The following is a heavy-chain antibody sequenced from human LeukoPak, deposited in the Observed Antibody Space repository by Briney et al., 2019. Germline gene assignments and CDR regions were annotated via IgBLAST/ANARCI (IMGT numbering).Heavy chain of an antibody. Sequence: ASVKVSCKASGYTFTSYYMHWVRQAPGQGLEWMGIINPSGGSTSYAQKFQGRVTMTRDMSTSTVYMELSSLRSEDTAVYYCASAGQQLVRSSAFDIWGQGTMVTVSS. CDR3: ASAGQQLVRSSAFDI. D-gene: IGHD6-13*01. J-gene: IGHJ3*02. CDR1: GYTFTSYY. CDR2: INPSGGST. V-gene: IGHV1-46*01.